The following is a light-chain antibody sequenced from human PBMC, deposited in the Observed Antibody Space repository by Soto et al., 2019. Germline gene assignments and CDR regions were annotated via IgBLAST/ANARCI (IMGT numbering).Light chain of an antibody. J-gene: IGKJ1*01. CDR3: QQYGSSPGGT. V-gene: IGKV3-20*01. Sequence: EIALTQSPGTLSLSPGERATLSCRASQSVSSSYLAWYQQKPGQAPRLLIYGASSRATGIPDRFSGSGSGRDFTLTISRLETEDFVVYYCQQYGSSPGGTFGQGTKV. CDR2: GAS. CDR1: QSVSSSY.